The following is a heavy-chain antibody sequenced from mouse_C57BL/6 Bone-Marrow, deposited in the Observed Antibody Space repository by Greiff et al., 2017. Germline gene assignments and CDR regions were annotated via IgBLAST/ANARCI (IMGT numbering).Heavy chain of an antibody. D-gene: IGHD2-4*01. Sequence: QVQLKQSGAELVRPGTSVKVSCKASGYAFTNYLIEWVKQRPGQGLEWIGVINPGSGGTNYNEKFKGKATLTADKSSSTAYMQLSSLTSEDSAVYFCASFYDYWFAYWGQGTLVTVSA. V-gene: IGHV1-54*01. CDR1: GYAFTNYL. CDR3: ASFYDYWFAY. CDR2: INPGSGGT. J-gene: IGHJ3*01.